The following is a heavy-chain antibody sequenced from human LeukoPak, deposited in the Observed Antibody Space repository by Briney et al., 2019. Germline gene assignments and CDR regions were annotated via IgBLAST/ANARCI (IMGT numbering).Heavy chain of an antibody. V-gene: IGHV3-53*01. J-gene: IGHJ5*02. D-gene: IGHD3-16*01. Sequence: GGSLRPSCAASGFTVSSNYMSWVRQAPGKGLEWVSVIYSGGSTYYADSVKGRFTISRDNSKNTLYLQMNSLRAEDTAVYYCARERLRLFDPWGQGTLVTVSS. CDR1: GFTVSSNY. CDR2: IYSGGST. CDR3: ARERLRLFDP.